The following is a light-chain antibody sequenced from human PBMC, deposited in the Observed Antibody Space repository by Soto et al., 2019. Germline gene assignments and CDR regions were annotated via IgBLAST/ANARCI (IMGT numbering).Light chain of an antibody. Sequence: DIQMTQSPSTLSASVGDRVTITCRASQSISSWLAWYQQKPGKAPKLLIYKASSLDSGGPSRFSGSGYGTEFPITISSLQPDDFAAYYCQQYNSFWTFGQGTKVEIK. CDR2: KAS. CDR1: QSISSW. V-gene: IGKV1-5*03. CDR3: QQYNSFWT. J-gene: IGKJ1*01.